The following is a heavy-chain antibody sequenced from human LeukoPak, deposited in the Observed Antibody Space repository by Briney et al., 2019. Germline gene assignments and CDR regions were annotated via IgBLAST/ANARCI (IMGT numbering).Heavy chain of an antibody. Sequence: SETLSLTCTVSGGSISSYYWSWIRQPPGKGLEWIGYIYYSGSTNYNPSLKSRVTISVDTSKNQFSLKLSSVTAADTAVYYCAGSGSHRNWYFDLWGRGTLVTVSS. CDR1: GGSISSYY. D-gene: IGHD3-10*01. V-gene: IGHV4-59*01. CDR2: IYYSGST. CDR3: AGSGSHRNWYFDL. J-gene: IGHJ2*01.